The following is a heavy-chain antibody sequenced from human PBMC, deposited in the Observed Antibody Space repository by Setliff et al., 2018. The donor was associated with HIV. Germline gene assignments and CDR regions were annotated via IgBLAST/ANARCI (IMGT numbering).Heavy chain of an antibody. CDR1: GYIFTTFG. CDR2: INTHNGNT. D-gene: IGHD6-13*01. Sequence: GASVKVSCKASGYIFTTFGFSWVRQAPGQGLEWMGWINTHNGNTHYAQRFQGRVTMTRDTSTTTAYMELRSLRSDDMAVYYCARATGAADLWGQGTKVTVSS. J-gene: IGHJ5*02. CDR3: ARATGAADL. V-gene: IGHV1-18*03.